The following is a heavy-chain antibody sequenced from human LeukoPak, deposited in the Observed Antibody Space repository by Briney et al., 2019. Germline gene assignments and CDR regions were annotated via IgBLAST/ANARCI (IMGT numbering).Heavy chain of an antibody. V-gene: IGHV4-31*03. Sequence: SQTLSLTCTVSGGSISSGGYYWSWIRQHPGKGLEWIGYIYYSGSTYYNPSLKSRVTISVDTSKNQFSLKLSSVTAADTVVYYCAGGAGTYYDILTGYSRAYWGQGTLVTVSS. J-gene: IGHJ4*02. CDR2: IYYSGST. D-gene: IGHD3-9*01. CDR1: GGSISSGGYY. CDR3: AGGAGTYYDILTGYSRAY.